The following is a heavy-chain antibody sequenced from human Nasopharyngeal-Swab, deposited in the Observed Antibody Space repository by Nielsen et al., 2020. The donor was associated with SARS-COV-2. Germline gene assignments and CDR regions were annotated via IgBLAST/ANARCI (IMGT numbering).Heavy chain of an antibody. CDR3: AKEYSSGWYFPGY. CDR1: GFTFNIYA. D-gene: IGHD6-19*01. CDR2: ISASGGST. Sequence: GGSLRLSCIASGFTFNIYAMAWVRRTPGRGLQWVSGISASGGSTYYTDSVKGRFAVSRDNSRNTLYLQMNSLRAEDTAVYYCAKEYSSGWYFPGYWGQGTLVTVSS. J-gene: IGHJ4*02. V-gene: IGHV3-23*01.